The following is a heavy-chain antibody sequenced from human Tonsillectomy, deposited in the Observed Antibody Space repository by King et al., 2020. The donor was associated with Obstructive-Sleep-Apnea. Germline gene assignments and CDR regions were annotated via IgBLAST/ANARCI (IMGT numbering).Heavy chain of an antibody. D-gene: IGHD5-12*01. CDR2: IYPGDSDT. Sequence: VQLVESGAEVKKPGESLKISCKGSGYSFTSYWIGWVRQIPGKGLEWMGIIYPGDSDTRYSPSFQDQVTISADKSISTAYLQWSSLKAPDTAIYYCARQLRVGESAFDIWGQGTMVTVSS. CDR3: ARQLRVGESAFDI. V-gene: IGHV5-51*01. J-gene: IGHJ3*02. CDR1: GYSFTSYW.